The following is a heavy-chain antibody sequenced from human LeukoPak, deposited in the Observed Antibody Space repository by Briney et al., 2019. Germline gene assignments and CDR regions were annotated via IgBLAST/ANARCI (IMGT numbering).Heavy chain of an antibody. CDR3: ARARIAARRSYFDY. D-gene: IGHD6-6*01. V-gene: IGHV4-34*01. J-gene: IGHJ4*02. CDR2: INHSGST. Sequence: SETLSLTCAVYGGSFSGYYWSWIRQPPGKGLEWIGEINHSGSTNYNPSLKSRVTISVDTSKNQLSLKLSSVTAADTAVYYCARARIAARRSYFDYWGQGNLVTVSS. CDR1: GGSFSGYY.